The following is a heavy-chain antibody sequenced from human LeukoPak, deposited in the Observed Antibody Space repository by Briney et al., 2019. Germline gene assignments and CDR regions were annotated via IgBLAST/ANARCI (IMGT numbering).Heavy chain of an antibody. V-gene: IGHV4-38-2*02. CDR1: GYSISSGYY. J-gene: IGHJ6*03. CDR2: IYHSGST. D-gene: IGHD2-2*01. CDR3: ARDSSNYYYYMDV. Sequence: SETLSLTCTVSGYSISSGYYWGWIRQPPGKGLEWIGSIYHSGSTYYNPSLKSRVTISVDTSKNQFSLKLSSVTAADTAVYYCARDSSNYYYYMDVWGKGTTVTVSS.